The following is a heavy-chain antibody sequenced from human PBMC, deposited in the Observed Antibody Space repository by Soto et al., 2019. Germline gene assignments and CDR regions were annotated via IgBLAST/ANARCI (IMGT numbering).Heavy chain of an antibody. J-gene: IGHJ5*02. CDR3: ARIDSSGFGFDP. Sequence: SGPTLVNPTQTLTLTCTFSGFSLSTSGMCVSWIRQPPGKALEWLAFIDWDDDKYYSTSLKTRLTIXXXXXXXXXXLTMTNMDXXXTATYYCARIDSSGFGFDPWGQGTLVTVSS. CDR1: GFSLSTSGMC. CDR2: IDWDDDK. D-gene: IGHD3-22*01. V-gene: IGHV2-70*01.